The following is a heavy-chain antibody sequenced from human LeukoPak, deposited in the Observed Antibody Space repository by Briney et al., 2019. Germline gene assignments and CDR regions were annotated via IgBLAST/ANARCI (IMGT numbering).Heavy chain of an antibody. CDR1: GGSISTSNYY. Sequence: PSETLSLTCTVSGGSISTSNYYWGWIRQPPGKGLEWIGRIYTSGITNYNPSLKSRVTMSVDTSKNQFFLKLSSVTAADRAVYYCARGKAGSSDYWGQGTLVTVSS. V-gene: IGHV4-61*05. CDR2: IYTSGIT. J-gene: IGHJ4*02. D-gene: IGHD6-25*01. CDR3: ARGKAGSSDY.